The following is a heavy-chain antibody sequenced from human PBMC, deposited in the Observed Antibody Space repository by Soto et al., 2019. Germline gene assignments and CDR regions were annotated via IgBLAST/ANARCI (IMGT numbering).Heavy chain of an antibody. Sequence: GGSLRLSCAASGFTFDDYAMHWVRQAPGKGLEWVSGISWNSGSIGYADSVKGRFTISRDNAKNSLYLQMNSLRAEDTALYYCAKDIGAVAGPEYFQHWGQGTLVTVSS. D-gene: IGHD6-19*01. CDR1: GFTFDDYA. V-gene: IGHV3-9*01. CDR3: AKDIGAVAGPEYFQH. CDR2: ISWNSGSI. J-gene: IGHJ1*01.